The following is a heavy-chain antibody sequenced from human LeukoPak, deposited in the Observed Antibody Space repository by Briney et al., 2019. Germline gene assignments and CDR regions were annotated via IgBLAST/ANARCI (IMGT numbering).Heavy chain of an antibody. CDR2: ISSTASTK. Sequence: GGSLRLSCAASEFTFSDYYMRWIRQAPGKGLAWVSYISSTASTKYYADSVKGRFTISRDNAKNSLYLQMNSLRAEDTGVYYCARCGDGLPCDFDYWGQGTLVTVSS. J-gene: IGHJ4*02. V-gene: IGHV3-11*04. CDR1: EFTFSDYY. D-gene: IGHD3-10*01. CDR3: ARCGDGLPCDFDY.